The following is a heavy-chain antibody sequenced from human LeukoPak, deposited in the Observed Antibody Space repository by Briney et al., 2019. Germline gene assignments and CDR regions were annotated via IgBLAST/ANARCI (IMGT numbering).Heavy chain of an antibody. J-gene: IGHJ4*02. CDR1: VRSISSSSYY. V-gene: IGHV4-39*01. CDR2: IYYSGST. D-gene: IGHD3-9*01. CDR3: ARLSPYYDILTGYSYYFDY. Sequence: SETLSLTCTVSVRSISSSSYYWGWIRQPPGEGLERIGGIYYSGSTCYTPSLKSRVTISVDTSKNQFSLKLSSVTAADTAVYYCARLSPYYDILTGYSYYFDYWGQGTLVTVSS.